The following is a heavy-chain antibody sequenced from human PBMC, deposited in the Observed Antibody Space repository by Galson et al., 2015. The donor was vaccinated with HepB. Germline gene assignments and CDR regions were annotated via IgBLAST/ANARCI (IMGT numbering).Heavy chain of an antibody. CDR2: ISSSSSTI. J-gene: IGHJ4*02. V-gene: IGHV3-48*01. CDR3: ARDISYYDSSGYNSVDY. D-gene: IGHD3-22*01. Sequence: SLRLSCAASGFTFSSYSMNWVRQAPGKGLEWVSYISSSSSTIYYADSVKGRFTISRDNAKNSLYLQMNSLRAEDTAVYYCARDISYYDSSGYNSVDYWGQGTLVTVSS. CDR1: GFTFSSYS.